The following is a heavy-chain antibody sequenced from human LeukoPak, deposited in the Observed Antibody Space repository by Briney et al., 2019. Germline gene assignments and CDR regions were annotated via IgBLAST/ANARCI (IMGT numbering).Heavy chain of an antibody. CDR1: GGSISSYY. CDR3: ARVGRGYSYGYPYYYYYMDV. D-gene: IGHD5-18*01. V-gene: IGHV4-59*12. Sequence: SETLSLTCTVSGGSISSYYWSWIRQPPGKGLEWIGYIYYSGSTNYNPSLKSRVTISVDTSKNQFSLKLSSVTAADTAVYYCARVGRGYSYGYPYYYYYMDVWGKGTTVTVSS. CDR2: IYYSGST. J-gene: IGHJ6*03.